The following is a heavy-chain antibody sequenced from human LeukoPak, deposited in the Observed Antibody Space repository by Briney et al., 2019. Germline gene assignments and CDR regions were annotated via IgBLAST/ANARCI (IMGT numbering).Heavy chain of an antibody. CDR2: MNPNSGNT. J-gene: IGHJ4*02. CDR3: ARNSGLADY. V-gene: IGHV1-8*01. D-gene: IGHD5-12*01. Sequence: ASAKVSCKASGYSFTHHDISWVPQAPGQGVEWMGWMNPNSGNTGYAEKFQGRVTMTRDTSITTAYMELSSLRSEDTAVYYCARNSGLADYWGQGTLVTASS. CDR1: GYSFTHHD.